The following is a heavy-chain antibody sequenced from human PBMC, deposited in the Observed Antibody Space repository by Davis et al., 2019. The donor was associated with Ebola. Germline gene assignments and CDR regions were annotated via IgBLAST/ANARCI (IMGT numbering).Heavy chain of an antibody. J-gene: IGHJ4*02. CDR1: GYTFTGYD. CDR3: ARAQFPTTSDH. Sequence: AASVKVSCKASGYTFTGYDINWVRQAPGQGLEWMGWISAYNGNTNYAQNVQGRVTMTTDTSTSTAYMEVGILRSDDTAVYYCARAQFPTTSDHWGQGTLVTVSS. D-gene: IGHD1-1*01. V-gene: IGHV1-18*01. CDR2: ISAYNGNT.